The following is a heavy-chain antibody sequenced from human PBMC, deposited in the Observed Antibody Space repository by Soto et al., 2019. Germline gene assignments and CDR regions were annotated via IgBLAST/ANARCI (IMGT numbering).Heavy chain of an antibody. CDR1: GFTLRTYT. CDR3: VRGMNPLF. J-gene: IGHJ4*01. V-gene: IGHV3-21*06. CDR2: ISISSSDR. Sequence: GGSLRLSCAASGFTLRTYTMDWVRQAPGKGLEWVSSISISSSDRYYADSVRGRFTISRDNAKNALYLQMNSLRADDTAVYFCVRGMNPLFGGQGTLVTVSS.